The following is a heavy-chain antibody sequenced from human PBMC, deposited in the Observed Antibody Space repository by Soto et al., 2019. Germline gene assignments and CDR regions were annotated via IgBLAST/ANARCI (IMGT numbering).Heavy chain of an antibody. J-gene: IGHJ4*02. D-gene: IGHD6-19*01. Sequence: PSETLSLTCSVSGGSISSPSYYCAWIRQPPGKGLDWIGSIYYSGNTYYSPSLRSRVTISVDTSKNEFSLNLSSATAADTAVYYGARGGVNSRGARFDYWGQGILVTVSS. CDR1: GGSISSPSYY. CDR3: ARGGVNSRGARFDY. V-gene: IGHV4-39*01. CDR2: IYYSGNT.